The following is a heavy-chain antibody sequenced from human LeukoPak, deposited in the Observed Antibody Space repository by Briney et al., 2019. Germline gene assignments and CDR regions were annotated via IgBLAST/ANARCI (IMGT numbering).Heavy chain of an antibody. D-gene: IGHD6-13*01. CDR3: AREWWQQLAYFDY. CDR1: GGSISSGSYY. CDR2: IYTSGST. V-gene: IGHV4-61*02. Sequence: SETLSLTCTVSGGSISSGSYYWSWIRQPAGKGLEWIGRIYTSGSTNYNPSLKSRVTISVDTSKNQFSLKLSSVTAADTAVYYCAREWWQQLAYFDYRGQGTLVTVSS. J-gene: IGHJ4*02.